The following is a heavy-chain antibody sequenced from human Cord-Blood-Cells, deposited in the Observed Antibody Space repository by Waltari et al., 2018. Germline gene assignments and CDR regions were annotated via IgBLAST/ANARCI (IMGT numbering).Heavy chain of an antibody. CDR2: INHSGST. CDR1: GGSFSGYY. D-gene: IGHD1-20*01. V-gene: IGHV4-34*01. CDR3: ARGGKLTGVPNWYFDL. J-gene: IGHJ2*01. Sequence: QVQLQQWGAGLLKPSETLSLTCAVYGGSFSGYYWSWIRQPPGKGLEWIGEINHSGSTNYNPSLKSRVTISVDTSKNQFSLKLSSVTAADTAVYYCARGGKLTGVPNWYFDLWGRGTLVTVSS.